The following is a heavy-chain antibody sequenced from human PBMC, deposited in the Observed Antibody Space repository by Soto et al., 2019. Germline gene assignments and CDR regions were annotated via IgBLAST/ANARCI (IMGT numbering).Heavy chain of an antibody. CDR3: ARGGRSAYCYYMGV. V-gene: IGHV4-59*01. CDR1: GGSISTYY. Sequence: QVQLQESGPGLVKPSETLSLTCTVSGGSISTYYWSWVRQPPGKGLEWIGYVYYSGSTNYNPSLKRRVTISVDTSKNQFSLKLTSVTAADTAMYYCARGGRSAYCYYMGVWGKGTTVTVSS. J-gene: IGHJ6*03. CDR2: VYYSGST.